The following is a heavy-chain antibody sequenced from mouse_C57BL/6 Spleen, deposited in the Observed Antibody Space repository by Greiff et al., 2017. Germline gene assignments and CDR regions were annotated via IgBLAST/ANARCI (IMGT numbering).Heavy chain of an antibody. Sequence: EVKLMESGPELVKPGASVKMSCKASGYTFTDYNMHWVKQSHGKSLEWIGYINPNNGGNSYNQKFKGKATLTVNKSSSTAYMELRSLTSEDSAVYYCARGYYGNWGYYFDYWGQGTTLTVSS. CDR1: GYTFTDYN. V-gene: IGHV1-22*01. CDR2: INPNNGGN. D-gene: IGHD2-1*01. CDR3: ARGYYGNWGYYFDY. J-gene: IGHJ2*01.